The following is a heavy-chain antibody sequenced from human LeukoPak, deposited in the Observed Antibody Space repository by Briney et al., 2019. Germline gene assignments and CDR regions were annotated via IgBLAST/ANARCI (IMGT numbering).Heavy chain of an antibody. Sequence: PSDTLSLTCTVSGGSISTYYWSWIRQPAGKGLEWIGRIYASGSANYNPSLKSRVTISLDRSKNQYSLNLTYMTAADTAVYYCARGLMGTTGEQNWFDPWGQGTLVTVSS. CDR3: ARGLMGTTGEQNWFDP. V-gene: IGHV4-4*07. J-gene: IGHJ5*02. CDR2: IYASGSA. D-gene: IGHD1-7*01. CDR1: GGSISTYY.